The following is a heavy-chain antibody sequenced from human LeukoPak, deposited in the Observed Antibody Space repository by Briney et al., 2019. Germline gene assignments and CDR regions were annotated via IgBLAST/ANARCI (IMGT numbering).Heavy chain of an antibody. CDR2: IYHSGST. D-gene: IGHD5-12*01. Sequence: SQTLSLTCTVSGGSISSGGYYWSWIRQPPGKGLEWIGYIYHSGSTYYNPSLKSRVTISVDRSKNQFSLKLSSVTAADTAVYYCARDIVATPRFDPWGQGTLVTVSS. J-gene: IGHJ5*02. CDR1: GGSISSGGYY. V-gene: IGHV4-30-2*01. CDR3: ARDIVATPRFDP.